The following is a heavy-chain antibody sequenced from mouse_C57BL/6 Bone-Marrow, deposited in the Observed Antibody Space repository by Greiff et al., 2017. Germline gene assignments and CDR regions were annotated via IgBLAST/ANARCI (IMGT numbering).Heavy chain of an antibody. CDR1: GFNIKDDY. Sequence: VQLQQSGAELVRPGASVKLSCTASGFNIKDDYMHWVKQRPEQGLEWIGWIDPENGDTEYASKFQGKATITADTSSHTAYLQLSSLTSEDTAVYYCTTDGCYAMDYWGQGTSVTVSS. J-gene: IGHJ4*01. CDR2: IDPENGDT. D-gene: IGHD2-3*01. CDR3: TTDGCYAMDY. V-gene: IGHV14-4*01.